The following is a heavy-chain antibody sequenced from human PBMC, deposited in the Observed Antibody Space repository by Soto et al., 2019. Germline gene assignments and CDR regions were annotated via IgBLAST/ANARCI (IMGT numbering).Heavy chain of an antibody. Sequence: EVQLVESGGGLVQPGGSLRLSCVDSGFTFSSYWMSWVRQAPGKGLEWVGNIKQDGSEENYVDSVKGRFTISRDNAKNSMYLQMNSLRAEDTAVYYGARIASSGRGWDVWGQGTTVVVSS. J-gene: IGHJ6*02. CDR2: IKQDGSEE. V-gene: IGHV3-7*01. D-gene: IGHD3-10*01. CDR3: ARIASSGRGWDV. CDR1: GFTFSSYW.